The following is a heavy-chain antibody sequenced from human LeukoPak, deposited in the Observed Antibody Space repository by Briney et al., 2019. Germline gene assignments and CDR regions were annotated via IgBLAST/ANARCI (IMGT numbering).Heavy chain of an antibody. Sequence: SETLSLTCAVSGGSISSDSYYWGWIRQPPGKGLEWIGSIYSGGTTYYNPSLKSRVTISVDTSKNQFSLKLTSVAAADAAAYYCARHSRNCSGGYCYLYYWGQGTLITVSS. CDR1: GGSISSDSYY. D-gene: IGHD2-15*01. V-gene: IGHV4-39*01. CDR3: ARHSRNCSGGYCYLYY. J-gene: IGHJ4*02. CDR2: IYSGGTT.